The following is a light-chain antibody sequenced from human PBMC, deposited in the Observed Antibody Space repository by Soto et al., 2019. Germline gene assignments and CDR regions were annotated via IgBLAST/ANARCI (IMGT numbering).Light chain of an antibody. CDR1: SSDVGRYDY. CDR3: SSYSGSDTYVL. J-gene: IGLJ2*01. CDR2: EVG. Sequence: QSALTQPASVSESPGQSIAISCTGTSSDVGRYDYVSWYQRHPGRAPEVIIFEVGLRPSGISNRFSSSKAGNTASLNIAGLPPEDEAHYFCSSYSGSDTYVLFGGGPKLTVL. V-gene: IGLV2-14*01.